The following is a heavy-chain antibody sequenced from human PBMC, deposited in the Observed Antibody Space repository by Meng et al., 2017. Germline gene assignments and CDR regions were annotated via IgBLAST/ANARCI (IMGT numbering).Heavy chain of an antibody. V-gene: IGHV1-2*06. Sequence: ASVKVSCKASGYTFTGYYMHWVRQAPGQGLEWMGRINPNSGGTNYAQKFQGRVTMTRDTSISTAYMELSRLRSDDTAVYYCARDLYFERVVVGATPGDYWGQGTLVTVSS. CDR1: GYTFTGYY. D-gene: IGHD2-15*01. CDR3: ARDLYFERVVVGATPGDY. CDR2: INPNSGGT. J-gene: IGHJ4*02.